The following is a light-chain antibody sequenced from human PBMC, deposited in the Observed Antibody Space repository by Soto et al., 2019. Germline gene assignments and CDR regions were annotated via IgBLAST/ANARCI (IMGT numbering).Light chain of an antibody. Sequence: QSALTQPRSVSGSPGQSVTISCTGTSSDVGGYNYVSWYQQHPGKAPKLMIYDVNKRPSGVPDRCSGSKSGNTASLTISGLQAEDEADYHCCSYAGSYTVVFGGGTKLTVL. CDR3: CSYAGSYTVV. CDR2: DVN. CDR1: SSDVGGYNY. V-gene: IGLV2-11*01. J-gene: IGLJ2*01.